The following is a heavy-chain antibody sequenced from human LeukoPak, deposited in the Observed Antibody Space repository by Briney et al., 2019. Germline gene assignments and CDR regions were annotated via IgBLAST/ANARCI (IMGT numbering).Heavy chain of an antibody. Sequence: GGSLRLSCAASGFTFSSYSMNWVRQAPGKGLEWVSSISSSSSYIYYADSVKGRFTISRDNAKNSLYLQMNSLRAEDTAVYYCARVSVQGSTITGFDYWGQGTLVTVSS. CDR2: ISSSSSYI. CDR1: GFTFSSYS. CDR3: ARVSVQGSTITGFDY. V-gene: IGHV3-21*01. J-gene: IGHJ4*02. D-gene: IGHD5/OR15-5a*01.